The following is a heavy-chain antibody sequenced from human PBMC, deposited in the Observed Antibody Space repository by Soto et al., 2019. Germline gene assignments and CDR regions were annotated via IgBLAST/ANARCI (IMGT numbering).Heavy chain of an antibody. V-gene: IGHV1-3*01. D-gene: IGHD6-13*01. Sequence: ASVKVSCKASGYTFTSYAMHWVRQAPGQRLEWMGWINAGNGNTKYSQKFQGRVTITRDTSASTAYMELSSLRSEDTAVYYCARDSDQPIGGREYSSSWYNWFDPWGQGTLVTVSS. J-gene: IGHJ5*02. CDR2: INAGNGNT. CDR1: GYTFTSYA. CDR3: ARDSDQPIGGREYSSSWYNWFDP.